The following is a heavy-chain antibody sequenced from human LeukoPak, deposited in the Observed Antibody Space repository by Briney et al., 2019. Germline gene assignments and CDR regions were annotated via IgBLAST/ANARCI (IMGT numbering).Heavy chain of an antibody. J-gene: IGHJ3*02. Sequence: GGSLRLSCAASGFTFSSYWMHWVRQAPGKGLVWVSRMYIYGSSTNYADSVKGRFTISRDNAKNTLYLQMNSLRAEDTAVYYCARGEYCSGGSCYYAAFDIWGQGTIVSAST. CDR3: ARGEYCSGGSCYYAAFDI. D-gene: IGHD2-15*01. CDR2: MYIYGSST. V-gene: IGHV3-74*01. CDR1: GFTFSSYW.